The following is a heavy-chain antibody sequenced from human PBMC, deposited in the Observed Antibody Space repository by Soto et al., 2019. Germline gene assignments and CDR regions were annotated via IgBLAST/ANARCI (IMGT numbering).Heavy chain of an antibody. CDR2: INAGNGNT. D-gene: IGHD1-26*01. J-gene: IGHJ6*02. V-gene: IGHV1-3*01. CDR1: GYTFTSYA. CDR3: ARDFISKGDYYYYYGMDV. Sequence: QVQLVQSGAEVKKPGASVKVSCKASGYTFTSYAMHWVRQAPGQRLEWMGWINAGNGNTKYSQKFQGRVTITRDTSASTAYMELSSLRSEDTAVYYCARDFISKGDYYYYYGMDVWGQGTTVTVSS.